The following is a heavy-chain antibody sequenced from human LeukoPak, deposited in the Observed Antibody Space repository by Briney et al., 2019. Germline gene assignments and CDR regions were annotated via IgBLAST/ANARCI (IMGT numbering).Heavy chain of an antibody. Sequence: GGSLRLSCAASGFTFSNYGMSWVRQAPGKGPEWVSVISISGGSTYYADSVKGRFTISRDNSKNTLYLKMNSLRAEDTAVYYCAKDPGARGYSYGFDLWGRGTLVTVSS. CDR1: GFTFSNYG. CDR2: ISISGGST. CDR3: AKDPGARGYSYGFDL. D-gene: IGHD5-18*01. V-gene: IGHV3-23*01. J-gene: IGHJ2*01.